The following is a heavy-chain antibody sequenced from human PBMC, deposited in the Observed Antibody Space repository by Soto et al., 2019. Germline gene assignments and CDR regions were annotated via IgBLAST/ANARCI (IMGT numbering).Heavy chain of an antibody. V-gene: IGHV6-1*01. CDR2: TYYTSKWFN. Sequence: PSQTLSLTCAISGDSVSSNRAAWNWVGQSPSRGLEWLGRTYYTSKWFNDYAVSVKSRITINPDTSKNQFSLQLNSVTPEDTAVYYCVGGLGAFDNWGQGTLVTVSS. J-gene: IGHJ3*02. CDR3: VGGLGAFDN. CDR1: GDSVSSNRAA. D-gene: IGHD3-16*01.